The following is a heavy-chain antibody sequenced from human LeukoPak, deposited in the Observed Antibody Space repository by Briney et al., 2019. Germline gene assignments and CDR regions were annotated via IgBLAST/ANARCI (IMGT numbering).Heavy chain of an antibody. Sequence: GGSPRLSCAASGFTFSSYAMHWVRHAPGKGLEWVAVISYDGSNKYYADSVKGRFTISRDNSKNTLYLQMNSLRAEDTAVYYCARGAHYYMDVWGKGTTVTVSS. V-gene: IGHV3-30*04. J-gene: IGHJ6*03. CDR3: ARGAHYYMDV. CDR1: GFTFSSYA. CDR2: ISYDGSNK.